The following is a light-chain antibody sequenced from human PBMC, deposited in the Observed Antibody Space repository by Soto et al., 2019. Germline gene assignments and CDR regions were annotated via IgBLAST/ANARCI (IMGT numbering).Light chain of an antibody. CDR2: EVS. J-gene: IGLJ2*01. CDR3: SSYAGSNNLV. V-gene: IGLV2-8*01. Sequence: ALTQPPSASGSPGQSVTISCTGTSSDVGGYNYVSWYQQHPGKAPKFMIYEVSKRPSGVPDRFSGSKSGNTASLTVSGLQAEDEADYYCSSYAGSNNLVFGGGTKVTVL. CDR1: SSDVGGYNY.